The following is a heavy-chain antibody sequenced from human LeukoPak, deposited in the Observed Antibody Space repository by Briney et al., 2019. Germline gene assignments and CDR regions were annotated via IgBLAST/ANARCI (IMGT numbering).Heavy chain of an antibody. Sequence: ASVKVSCKASGYTFTSYGISWVRQAPGQGLEWMGWISAYNGNTNYAQKLQGRVTMTTDTSTSTAYMELSRLRSDDTAVYYCARGVAAAGILYPDYWGQGTLVTVSS. CDR1: GYTFTSYG. CDR3: ARGVAAAGILYPDY. J-gene: IGHJ4*02. V-gene: IGHV1-18*01. D-gene: IGHD6-13*01. CDR2: ISAYNGNT.